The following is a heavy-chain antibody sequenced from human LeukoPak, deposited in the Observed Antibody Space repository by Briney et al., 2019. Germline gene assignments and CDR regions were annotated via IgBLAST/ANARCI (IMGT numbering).Heavy chain of an antibody. D-gene: IGHD7-27*01. V-gene: IGHV3-7*04. CDR1: GFTFSTYW. CDR3: ARNWGSLDY. J-gene: IGHJ4*02. CDR2: IKQDGSDK. Sequence: GGSLRLSCAASGFTFSTYWMNWVRQAPGKGLEWVASIKQDGSDKYYVDSVKGRFTISRDNAKNSLGLQMNSLRAEDTAVYYCARNWGSLDYWGQGTPVTVSS.